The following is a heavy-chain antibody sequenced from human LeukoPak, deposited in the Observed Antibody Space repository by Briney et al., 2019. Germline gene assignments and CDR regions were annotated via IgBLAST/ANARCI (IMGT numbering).Heavy chain of an antibody. CDR2: IITIFGAA. CDR1: GGTFSTYT. J-gene: IGHJ4*02. CDR3: ARDPDS. Sequence: SVTVSCKASGGTFSTYTFSWVRQAPGQGLEWIGRIITIFGAANYAQKFQGRVTISADESTGTVYMELRSLRSEDTAVYYCARDPDSWGQGTLVTVSP. V-gene: IGHV1-69*13.